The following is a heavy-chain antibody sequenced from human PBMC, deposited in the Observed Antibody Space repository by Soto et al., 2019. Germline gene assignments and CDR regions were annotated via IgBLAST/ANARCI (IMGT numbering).Heavy chain of an antibody. CDR1: GGSISSSSYY. D-gene: IGHD3-22*01. Sequence: PSETRSLTCTVSGGSISSSSYYWGWIRQPQGKGLEWIGSIYYSGSTYYNPCRKRRVTITVDTPKNKFYMKQSDVTAADTAVYYCARNSYFYDTTPYYFYYYSLDFWGQGTTVTVSS. J-gene: IGHJ6*02. CDR3: ARNSYFYDTTPYYFYYYSLDF. V-gene: IGHV4-39*01. CDR2: IYYSGST.